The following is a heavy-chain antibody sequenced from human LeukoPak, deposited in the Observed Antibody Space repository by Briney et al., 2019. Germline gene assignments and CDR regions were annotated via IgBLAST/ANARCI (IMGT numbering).Heavy chain of an antibody. CDR3: ARVSSRWAQYYYYGMDL. J-gene: IGHJ6*04. CDR2: IYYSGST. Sequence: SETLSLTCTVSGGSISSYYWSWIRQPPGQGLEWIGYIYYSGSTNYNPALKSRGTISVDTSKNLLSLKLGSVTAADTAVHYCARVSSRWAQYYYYGMDLWGTGTAVTVSS. CDR1: GGSISSYY. V-gene: IGHV4-59*01. D-gene: IGHD6-13*01.